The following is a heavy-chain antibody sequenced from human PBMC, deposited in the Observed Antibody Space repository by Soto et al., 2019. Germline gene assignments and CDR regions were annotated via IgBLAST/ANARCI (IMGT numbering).Heavy chain of an antibody. V-gene: IGHV4-39*01. Sequence: QLQLQESGPRLVKPSETLSLTCAVSGGSLSSSSFFWGWIRQPPGKGLEWIGSMHSRGRSYYNASLKSRLTISVDTSKNQFSLRLTSVAATDTAVYFCASHIEFSGSSVFDSWGQGTLVNVSS. CDR1: GGSLSSSSFF. CDR2: MHSRGRS. J-gene: IGHJ4*02. D-gene: IGHD6-6*01. CDR3: ASHIEFSGSSVFDS.